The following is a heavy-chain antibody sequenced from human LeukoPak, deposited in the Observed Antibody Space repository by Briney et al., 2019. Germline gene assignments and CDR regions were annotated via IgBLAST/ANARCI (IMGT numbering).Heavy chain of an antibody. V-gene: IGHV3-23*01. CDR2: ISGSGGST. Sequence: GGSLRLSCAASGFTFSSYAMSWVRQAPGKGLEWVSAISGSGGSTYYADSVKGRFTISRDNSKNTLYLQMNSLRAEDTAVYYCAKDEMDIVVVPAAMRYYFDYWGQGTLVTVSS. D-gene: IGHD2-2*03. CDR3: AKDEMDIVVVPAAMRYYFDY. CDR1: GFTFSSYA. J-gene: IGHJ4*02.